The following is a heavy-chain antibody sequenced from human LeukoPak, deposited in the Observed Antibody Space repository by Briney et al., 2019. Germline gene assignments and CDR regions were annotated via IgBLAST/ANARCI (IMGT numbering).Heavy chain of an antibody. CDR2: MSHSGNT. Sequence: RSSETLSLTCVVSGDSISSNHWWTWVRQSPGKGLEWIGEMSHSGNTNYNPSFQCRVTILVDKSKNQFSLQLTSMTVADTAVYYCARGHYDTGGYYSGFFDYWGQGTLVTVSS. D-gene: IGHD3-22*01. CDR1: GDSISSNHW. V-gene: IGHV4/OR15-8*02. CDR3: ARGHYDTGGYYSGFFDY. J-gene: IGHJ4*02.